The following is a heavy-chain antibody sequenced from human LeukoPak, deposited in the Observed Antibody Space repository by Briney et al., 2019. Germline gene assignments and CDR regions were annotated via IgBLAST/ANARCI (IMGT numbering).Heavy chain of an antibody. V-gene: IGHV1-46*01. J-gene: IGHJ5*02. D-gene: IGHD3-3*01. Sequence: ASVKVSCKASGYTFTSYHMHWVRQAPGQGLEWMGIINPSGGGAAYAQKFQGRVTMSRDTSTSTVYMELSSLRSEDTAVYYCARVGLGDYTYNWFDPWGQGTLVTVSS. CDR2: INPSGGGA. CDR3: ARVGLGDYTYNWFDP. CDR1: GYTFTSYH.